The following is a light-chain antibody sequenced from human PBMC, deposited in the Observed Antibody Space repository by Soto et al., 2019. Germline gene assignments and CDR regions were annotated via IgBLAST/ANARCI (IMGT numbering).Light chain of an antibody. CDR3: TSHAGSTNLI. V-gene: IGLV2-8*01. Sequence: QSALTQPPSASGSPGQSVTISCTGTSSDVGGYNFVSWYQQHPGKAPKLMIYEVNKRPSGVPDRFSGSKSGNTASLTVSGLQAEDEADHYCTSHAGSTNLIFGGGTKLTVL. CDR2: EVN. J-gene: IGLJ2*01. CDR1: SSDVGGYNF.